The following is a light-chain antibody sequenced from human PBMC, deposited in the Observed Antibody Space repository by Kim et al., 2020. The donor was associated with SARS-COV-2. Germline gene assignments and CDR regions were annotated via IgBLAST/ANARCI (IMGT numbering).Light chain of an antibody. CDR2: AAS. J-gene: IGKJ1*01. Sequence: GDRVTITCRASQGIGDYLAWYQQNPGKAPKLLIYAASTLQSGVPSRFSGSGSGTEFTLTITKLQPEDFATYFCQRYSFYPRTFGQGTKV. CDR1: QGIGDY. CDR3: QRYSFYPRT. V-gene: IGKV1-9*01.